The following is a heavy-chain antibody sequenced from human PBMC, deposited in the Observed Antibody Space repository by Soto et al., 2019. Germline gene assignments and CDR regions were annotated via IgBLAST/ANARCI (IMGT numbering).Heavy chain of an antibody. CDR2: IYYTGST. D-gene: IGHD4-17*01. J-gene: IGHJ5*02. CDR3: ARHWVDYPWRWFDP. Sequence: PSETLSLTCTVSGGSISPYYWSWIRQPPGKGLEWIGYIYYTGSTNYNPSLESRVTISVDTSKNHLSLRLSSVTAADTAVYYCARHWVDYPWRWFDPWGQGTLVTVSS. CDR1: GGSISPYY. V-gene: IGHV4-59*08.